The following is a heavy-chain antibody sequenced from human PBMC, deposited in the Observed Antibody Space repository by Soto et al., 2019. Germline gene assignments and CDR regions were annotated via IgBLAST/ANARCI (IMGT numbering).Heavy chain of an antibody. V-gene: IGHV3-23*01. CDR3: AKDSDITMTGFDY. D-gene: IGHD3-22*01. CDR2: ISGSGGST. CDR1: GFTFSSYA. J-gene: IGHJ4*02. Sequence: LRLSCAASGFTFSSYAMSWVRQAPGKGLEWVSAISGSGGSTYYADSVKGRFTISRDNSKNTLYLQMNSLRAEDTAVYYCAKDSDITMTGFDYWGQGTLVTVSS.